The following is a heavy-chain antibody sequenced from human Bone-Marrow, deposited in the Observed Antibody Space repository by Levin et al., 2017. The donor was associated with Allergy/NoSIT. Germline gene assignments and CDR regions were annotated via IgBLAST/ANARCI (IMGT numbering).Heavy chain of an antibody. CDR1: GYTFTGYY. CDR2: INPNSGGT. D-gene: IGHD4-17*01. J-gene: IGHJ4*02. V-gene: IGHV1-2*02. CDR3: ATRYGDYLYY. Sequence: GESLKISCKASGYTFTGYYMHWVRQAPGQGLEWMGWINPNSGGTNYAQKFQGRVTMTRDTSISTAYMELSRLRSDDTAVYYCATRYGDYLYYWGQGTLVTVSS.